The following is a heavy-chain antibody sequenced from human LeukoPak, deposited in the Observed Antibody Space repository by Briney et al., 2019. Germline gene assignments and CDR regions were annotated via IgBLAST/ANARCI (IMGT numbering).Heavy chain of an antibody. CDR1: GGSISSYY. CDR3: AREAKTPAFDI. J-gene: IGHJ3*02. V-gene: IGHV4-59*01. CDR2: IYYSGST. Sequence: PSETLSLTCTVSGGSISSYYWSWIRQPPGKGLEWIGYIYYSGSTNYNPSLKSRVTISVDTSKNQFSLKLSSVTAADTAVYYCAREAKTPAFDIWGQGTMVTVSS.